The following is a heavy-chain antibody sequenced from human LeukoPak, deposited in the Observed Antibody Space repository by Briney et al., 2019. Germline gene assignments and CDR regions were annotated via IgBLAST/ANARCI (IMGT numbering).Heavy chain of an antibody. CDR3: ARRYHVAMAGTTVRWFDP. CDR2: IYPGDSDT. Sequence: PGESLKISCKGSGYSFTSYWIGWVRQMPGKGLEWMGIIYPGDSDTRYSPSFQGQVTISADKSISTAYLQWSSLKASDTAMYYCARRYHVAMAGTTVRWFDPWGQGTLVTVSS. V-gene: IGHV5-51*01. CDR1: GYSFTSYW. J-gene: IGHJ5*02. D-gene: IGHD6-19*01.